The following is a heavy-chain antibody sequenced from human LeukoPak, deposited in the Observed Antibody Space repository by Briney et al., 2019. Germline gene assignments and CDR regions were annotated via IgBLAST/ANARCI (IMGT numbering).Heavy chain of an antibody. CDR2: INTNTGNP. V-gene: IGHV7-4-1*02. J-gene: IGHJ6*02. CDR1: GYTFTSYA. Sequence: ASVKVSCKASGYTFTSYAMNWVRQAPGQGLEWMGWINTNTGNPTYAQGFTGRFVFSLDTSVSTAYLQISSLKAEDTAVYYCARGAYGGYVPLHRPSGMDVWGQGTTVTVSS. CDR3: ARGAYGGYVPLHRPSGMDV. D-gene: IGHD5-12*01.